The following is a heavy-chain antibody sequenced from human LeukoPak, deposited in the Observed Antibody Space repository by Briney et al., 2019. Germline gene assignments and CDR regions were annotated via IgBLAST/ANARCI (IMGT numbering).Heavy chain of an antibody. V-gene: IGHV4-34*01. J-gene: IGHJ5*02. Sequence: SETLSLTCAVYGGSFSGYYWSWIRQPPGKGLEWIGEINHSGSTNYNPSLKSRVTISVDTSKNQFSLKLSSVTAADTAVYYCARWGSGWYWHGWFDPWGQGTLVTVSS. CDR1: GGSFSGYY. CDR3: ARWGSGWYWHGWFDP. CDR2: INHSGST. D-gene: IGHD6-19*01.